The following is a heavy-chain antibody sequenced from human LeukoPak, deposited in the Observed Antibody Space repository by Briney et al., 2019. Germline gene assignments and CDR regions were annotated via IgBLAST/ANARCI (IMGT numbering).Heavy chain of an antibody. CDR1: GFTFNNYW. CDR2: IKQDGSEK. Sequence: PGGSLRLSCAASGFTFNNYWMTWVRQAPGMGLEWWANIKQDGSEKYYVDSVKGRFTISRDIAKNSLYLQMNSLRAEDTAVYYCARDRPQQWLVRGQRGYYYYMDVWGKGTTVTISS. V-gene: IGHV3-7*01. J-gene: IGHJ6*03. CDR3: ARDRPQQWLVRGQRGYYYYMDV. D-gene: IGHD6-19*01.